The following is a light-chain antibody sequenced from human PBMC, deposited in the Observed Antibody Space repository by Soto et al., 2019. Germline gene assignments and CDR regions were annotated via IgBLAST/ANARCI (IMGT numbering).Light chain of an antibody. Sequence: DIQMTQSHSSLSVSVGDRATITCRASQSIGGFLNWYQQKLGKAPKLLIYAASSLQSGVPSRFSGSGSGTDFTLTISSLHPEDFATYYCQQSYSTPLTFGGGTKVEI. J-gene: IGKJ4*01. V-gene: IGKV1-39*01. CDR2: AAS. CDR3: QQSYSTPLT. CDR1: QSIGGF.